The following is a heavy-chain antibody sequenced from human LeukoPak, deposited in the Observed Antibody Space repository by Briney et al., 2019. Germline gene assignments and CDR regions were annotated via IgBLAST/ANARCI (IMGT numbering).Heavy chain of an antibody. J-gene: IGHJ4*02. D-gene: IGHD1-26*01. V-gene: IGHV3-7*01. CDR1: GFTFRSYW. CDR3: ANAYSGSSDY. CDR2: INQGGSEK. Sequence: GGSLRLSCAASGFTFRSYWMSWVRQAPGKGLEWVANINQGGSEKCYVDSVKGRFTISRDNAENSLYLQMNSLRVEDTAVYYCANAYSGSSDYWGQGTLVTVSS.